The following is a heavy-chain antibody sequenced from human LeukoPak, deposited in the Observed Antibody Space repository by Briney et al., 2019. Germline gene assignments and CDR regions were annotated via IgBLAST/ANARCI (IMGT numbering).Heavy chain of an antibody. CDR3: AKGATFDY. CDR1: GFTFDDYA. CDR2: ISWNSGSI. V-gene: IGHV3-9*01. Sequence: GGSLRLSCAASGFTFDDYAMHWVRQAPGKGLEWVSGISWNSGSIGYADSVKGRFTISRDNAKNSLYLQMNSLRAEDTALYYCAKGATFDYWGQGTLVTVSS. J-gene: IGHJ4*02.